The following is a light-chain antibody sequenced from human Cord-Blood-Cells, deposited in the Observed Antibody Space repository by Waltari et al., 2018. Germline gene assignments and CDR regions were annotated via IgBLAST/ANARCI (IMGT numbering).Light chain of an antibody. V-gene: IGLV2-14*01. Sequence: QSALTQPASVSGSPGLSITISCTGTSSDVGGYNYVSWYQQHPGKAPKLMIYEVSNRPSGVSNRFSGSKSGNTASLTISGLQAEDEADYYCSSYTSSSTLSVVFGGGTKLTVL. J-gene: IGLJ2*01. CDR1: SSDVGGYNY. CDR2: EVS. CDR3: SSYTSSSTLSVV.